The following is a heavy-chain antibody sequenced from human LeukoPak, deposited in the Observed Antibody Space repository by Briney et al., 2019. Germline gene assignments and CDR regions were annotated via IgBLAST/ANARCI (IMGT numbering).Heavy chain of an antibody. D-gene: IGHD1-26*01. V-gene: IGHV1-46*01. CDR2: ISPSGGST. CDR1: GYTFTGYW. Sequence: ASVKVSCKAFGYTFTGYWMHWVRQAPGQGPEWMGVISPSGGSTIYAQKFKGRVTLTRDMSISTAYMELSRLRSDDAAVYYCARVPLVGATYYYYYYMDVWGKGTTVTVSS. J-gene: IGHJ6*03. CDR3: ARVPLVGATYYYYYYMDV.